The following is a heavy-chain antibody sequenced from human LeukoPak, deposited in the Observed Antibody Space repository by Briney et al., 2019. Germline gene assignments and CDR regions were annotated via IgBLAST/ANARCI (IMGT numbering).Heavy chain of an antibody. V-gene: IGHV3-64D*09. J-gene: IGHJ4*02. Sequence: PGGSLRLSCSVSGVTFSSYTMHWVRQAPGKGLEYVSSININGGRTYYADSVKGRFTISRDNSKNTLYLQMSSLRAEDTAVYYCVKDKWIDHWGQGTLVTVSS. D-gene: IGHD2-8*01. CDR1: GVTFSSYT. CDR2: ININGGRT. CDR3: VKDKWIDH.